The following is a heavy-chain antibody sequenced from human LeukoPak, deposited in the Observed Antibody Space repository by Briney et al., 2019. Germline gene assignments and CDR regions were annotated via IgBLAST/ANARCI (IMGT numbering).Heavy chain of an antibody. V-gene: IGHV1-18*04. CDR1: GYTFTSYG. CDR2: ISAYNGNT. Sequence: ASVKVSCKASGYTFTSYGISWVRQDPGQGLEWMGWISAYNGNTNYAQKLQGRVTMTTDTSTSTAYMELRSLRSDDTAVYYCARASGVSSSWYGGSYWGQGTLVTVSS. D-gene: IGHD6-13*01. J-gene: IGHJ4*02. CDR3: ARASGVSSSWYGGSY.